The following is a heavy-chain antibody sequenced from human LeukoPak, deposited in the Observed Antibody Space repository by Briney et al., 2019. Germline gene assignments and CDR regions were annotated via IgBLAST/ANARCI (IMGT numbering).Heavy chain of an antibody. J-gene: IGHJ5*02. V-gene: IGHV4-59*01. CDR2: IYYSGST. CDR3: ARAVLAAAGSNWFDP. Sequence: SETLSLTCAVYGGSFSGYYWSWIRQPPGKGLEWIGYIYYSGSTNYNPSLKSRVTIPVDTSKNQFSLKLNSVTAADTAVYYCARAVLAAAGSNWFDPWGQGTLVTVSS. CDR1: GGSFSGYY. D-gene: IGHD6-13*01.